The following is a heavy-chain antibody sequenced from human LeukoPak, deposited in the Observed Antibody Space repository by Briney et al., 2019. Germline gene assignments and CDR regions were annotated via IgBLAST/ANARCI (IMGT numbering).Heavy chain of an antibody. D-gene: IGHD2-15*01. CDR1: GYRFTSYW. CDR2: VYPGDSDT. Sequence: GESLKISCKGFGYRFTSYWTGWVRQMPAKGREWMGIVYPGDSDTRYSPSFQSQVTISADKSISTAYLQWSSLKASDTAMYYCARGGVVVTAYFDYWGQGTLVTVSS. CDR3: ARGGVVVTAYFDY. V-gene: IGHV5-51*01. J-gene: IGHJ4*02.